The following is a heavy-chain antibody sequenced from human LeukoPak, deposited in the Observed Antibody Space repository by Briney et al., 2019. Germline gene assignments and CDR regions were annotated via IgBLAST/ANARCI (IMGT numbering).Heavy chain of an antibody. D-gene: IGHD3-3*01. V-gene: IGHV3-9*01. CDR3: AKDIRDCWSGFGMDV. J-gene: IGHJ6*02. CDR2: ISWNSGSI. Sequence: PGRSLRLSCAASGFTFDDYAMHWVRQPAGKGLEWVSGISWNSGSIGYADSVKGRFTISRDNAKNSLYLQMNSLRAEDTALYYCAKDIRDCWSGFGMDVWGQGTTVTVSS. CDR1: GFTFDDYA.